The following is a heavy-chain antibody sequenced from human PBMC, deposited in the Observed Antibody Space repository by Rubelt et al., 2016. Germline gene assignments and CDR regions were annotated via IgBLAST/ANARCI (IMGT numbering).Heavy chain of an antibody. CDR3: AGGMNYYGSGTYDF. CDR2: IYSSGAT. D-gene: IGHD3-10*01. V-gene: IGHV4-34*01. J-gene: IGHJ4*02. CDR1: GEPFRGYS. Sequence: QVQLHQWGGGLLKPSETLSLTCAVDGEPFRGYSWTWIRQPPGGGLEWIGDIYSSGATFYNPSLESRVTTSVDYIKQHFSLSLGSVTGAETGVYDCAGGMNYYGSGTYDFRGRGILVAVSS.